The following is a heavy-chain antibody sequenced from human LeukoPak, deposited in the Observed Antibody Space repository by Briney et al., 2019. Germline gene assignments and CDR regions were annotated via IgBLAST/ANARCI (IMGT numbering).Heavy chain of an antibody. Sequence: GASVKVSCKASGYTFTSYGISWVRQAPGQGLEWMGWISAYNGNTNYAQKLQGRVTMTTDTSTSTAYMELRSLRSDDTAVYYCARDGTAGATNEYFQHWGQGTLVTVSS. V-gene: IGHV1-18*01. D-gene: IGHD1-26*01. CDR2: ISAYNGNT. J-gene: IGHJ1*01. CDR3: ARDGTAGATNEYFQH. CDR1: GYTFTSYG.